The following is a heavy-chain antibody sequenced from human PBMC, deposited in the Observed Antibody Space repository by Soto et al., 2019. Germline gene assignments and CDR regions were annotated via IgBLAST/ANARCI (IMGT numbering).Heavy chain of an antibody. Sequence: VSCKASGGTFSSYAISWVRQAPGQGLEWMGGIIPIFGTANYAQKFQGRVTITADESTSTAYMELSSLRSEDTAVYYCARDQPPSYSNYVGWFDPWGQGTLVTVSS. CDR2: IIPIFGTA. V-gene: IGHV1-69*01. J-gene: IGHJ5*02. D-gene: IGHD4-4*01. CDR1: GGTFSSYA. CDR3: ARDQPPSYSNYVGWFDP.